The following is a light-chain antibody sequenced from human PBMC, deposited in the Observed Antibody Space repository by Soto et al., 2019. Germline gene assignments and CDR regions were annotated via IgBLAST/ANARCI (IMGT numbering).Light chain of an antibody. V-gene: IGKV4-1*01. J-gene: IGKJ4*01. CDR1: QNLLFTSNNKNY. CDR2: WAS. Sequence: DSEITQMPVALALSKRERSTINCSSSQNLLFTSNNKNYLGWFQQKPRQPPKLLLSWASTRESGVPDRFSGSGSGTDFTLTISSLQAEDVAVYYCQQYDTTPLTFGGG. CDR3: QQYDTTPLT.